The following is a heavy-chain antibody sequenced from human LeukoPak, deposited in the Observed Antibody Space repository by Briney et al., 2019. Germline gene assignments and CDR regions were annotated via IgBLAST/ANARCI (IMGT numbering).Heavy chain of an antibody. CDR2: MNPNSGNT. V-gene: IGHV1-8*03. J-gene: IGHJ5*02. CDR1: GYTFTSYD. Sequence: ASVKVSCKASGYTFTSYDINWVRQATGQGLEWMGWMNPNSGNTGYAQKFQGRVTITRNTSISTAYMELSSLRSEDTAVYYCARGGKYDILTGYPLRPFDPWGQGTLVTVSS. CDR3: ARGGKYDILTGYPLRPFDP. D-gene: IGHD3-9*01.